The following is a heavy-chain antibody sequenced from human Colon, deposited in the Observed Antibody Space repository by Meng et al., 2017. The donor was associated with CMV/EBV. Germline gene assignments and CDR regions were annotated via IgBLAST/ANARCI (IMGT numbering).Heavy chain of an antibody. V-gene: IGHV1-46*01. CDR3: ARDRAVVVPAALYYFDY. CDR2: INPSGGST. J-gene: IGHJ4*02. D-gene: IGHD2-2*01. Sequence: ASVKVSCKASGYTFTSYYMHWVQQAPGQGLEWMGIINPSGGSTSYAQKFQGRVTMTRDTSTSTVYMELSSLRSEDTAVYYCARDRAVVVPAALYYFDYWGQGTLVTVSS. CDR1: GYTFTSYY.